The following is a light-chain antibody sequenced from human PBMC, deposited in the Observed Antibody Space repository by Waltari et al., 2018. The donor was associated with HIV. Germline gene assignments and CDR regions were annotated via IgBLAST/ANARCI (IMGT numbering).Light chain of an antibody. CDR3: SSYASSGPRYVL. CDR1: SGDVGGYNF. J-gene: IGLJ2*01. CDR2: NAS. V-gene: IGLV2-14*03. Sequence: SALTQPASVSGAPGQSITISCSGTSGDVGGYNFVSWYQKHPGKAPKLIIYNASSRPSGVSIRCSGSRSANTASLTISGLQVEDEADYFCSSYASSGPRYVLFGGGTRLTVL.